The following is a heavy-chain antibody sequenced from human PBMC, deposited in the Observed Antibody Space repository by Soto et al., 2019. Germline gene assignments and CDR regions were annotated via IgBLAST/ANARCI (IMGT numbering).Heavy chain of an antibody. CDR3: ARGLGVLSY. D-gene: IGHD2-8*01. J-gene: IGHJ4*02. CDR2: IYSGGTT. V-gene: IGHV3-53*01. CDR1: VFSIISMY. Sequence: PGWSLRLSCASSVFSIISMYMNWVRQSPGGGLAWVSVIYSGGTTYYSDSVKGRFTISRDSSRNTLYLQMNSLRAEDTAVYYCARGLGVLSYWGQGALVTVSS.